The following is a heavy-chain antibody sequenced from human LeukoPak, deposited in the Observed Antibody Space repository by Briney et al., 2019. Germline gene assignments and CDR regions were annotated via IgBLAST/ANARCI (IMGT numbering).Heavy chain of an antibody. CDR3: ARGRGYSSSWYSRRYYYYMDV. V-gene: IGHV3-48*03. CDR2: ISSSGSTI. J-gene: IGHJ6*03. CDR1: GFTFSSYE. Sequence: GGSLRLSCAASGFTFSSYEMNWVRQAPGEGLEWVSYISSSGSTIYYADPVKGRFPISRNNAKNTPSLQMDILTAETTAGYYVARGRGYSSSWYSRRYYYYMDVWGKGTTVTVSS. D-gene: IGHD6-13*01.